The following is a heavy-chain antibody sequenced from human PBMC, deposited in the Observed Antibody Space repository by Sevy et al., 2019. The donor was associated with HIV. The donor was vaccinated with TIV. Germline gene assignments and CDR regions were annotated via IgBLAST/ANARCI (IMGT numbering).Heavy chain of an antibody. D-gene: IGHD6-6*01. J-gene: IGHJ5*02. V-gene: IGHV3-7*01. CDR3: ARVGAARWFDP. CDR2: IKQDGNEK. CDR1: GFTLSTYW. Sequence: GGSLRLSCAASGFTLSTYWMSWVCQAPGKGLEWVANIKQDGNEKYYVDSVKGRFTISRDNAKNSLYLQMNSLRAEDTAVYYCARVGAARWFDPWGQGTLVTVSS.